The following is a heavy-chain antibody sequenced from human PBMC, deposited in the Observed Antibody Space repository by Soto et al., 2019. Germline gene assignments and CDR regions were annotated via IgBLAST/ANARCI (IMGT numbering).Heavy chain of an antibody. CDR2: IHPRDSDT. CDR1: PYSFTMYW. J-gene: IGHJ4*01. CDR3: ARLDNRRYYVN. Sequence: SLKISCQASPYSFTMYWIAWLRQMPGKGLEWMGIIHPRDSDTRYSPSFQGQVSVSADKSISTAYLQWSSLKASDTAMYHSARLDNRRYYVNWGEGTRVTVSS. D-gene: IGHD3-22*01. V-gene: IGHV5-51*01.